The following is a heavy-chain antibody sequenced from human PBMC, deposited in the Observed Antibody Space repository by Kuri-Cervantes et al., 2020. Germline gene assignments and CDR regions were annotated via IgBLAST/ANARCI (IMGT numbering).Heavy chain of an antibody. V-gene: IGHV2-70*11. CDR1: GFSLSTSGMC. CDR2: IDWDDDK. Sequence: SGPTLVKPTQTLTLTCTFSGFSLSTSGMCVSWIRQPPGKALEWLARIDWDDDKYYSTSLKTRLTISKDTSKNQVVFTMTNMDPVDTATYYCARIVQLGLRSAPFDYWGKGTLVTVSS. CDR3: ARIVQLGLRSAPFDY. D-gene: IGHD7-27*01. J-gene: IGHJ4*02.